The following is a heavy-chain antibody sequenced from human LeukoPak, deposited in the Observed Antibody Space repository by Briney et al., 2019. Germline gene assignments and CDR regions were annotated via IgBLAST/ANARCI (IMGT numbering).Heavy chain of an antibody. CDR1: GFTFSSYA. CDR3: ARTTYSSGWTMDN. Sequence: PGRSLRLSCAASGFTFSSYAMHWVRQAPGKGLEWVAVISYDGSNKYYADSVKGRFTISRDNSKNTLYLQMNSLRAEDTAVYYCARTTYSSGWTMDNWGQGTLVTVSS. D-gene: IGHD6-19*01. V-gene: IGHV3-30-3*01. CDR2: ISYDGSNK. J-gene: IGHJ4*02.